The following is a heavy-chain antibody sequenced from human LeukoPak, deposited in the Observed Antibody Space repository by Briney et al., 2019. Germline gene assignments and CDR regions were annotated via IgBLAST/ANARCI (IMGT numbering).Heavy chain of an antibody. CDR3: AKDGFLFSGSYSWDLDY. V-gene: IGHV3-30*18. J-gene: IGHJ4*02. Sequence: PGGSLRLSCAASGFTFSSYGMHWVRQAPGKGLEWVAVISYDGSNKCYADSVKGRFTISRDNSKNTLYLQMNSLRAEDTAVYYCAKDGFLFSGSYSWDLDYWGQGTLVTVSS. CDR1: GFTFSSYG. CDR2: ISYDGSNK. D-gene: IGHD1-26*01.